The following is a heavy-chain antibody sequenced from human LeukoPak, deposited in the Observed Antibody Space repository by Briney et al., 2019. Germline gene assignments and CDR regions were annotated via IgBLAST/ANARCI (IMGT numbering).Heavy chain of an antibody. V-gene: IGHV4-59*01. J-gene: IGHJ4*02. Sequence: PSETLSLTCTISGGSTSSYYWSWIRQPPGKGLEWIGYIYDSGATDYNPSLKSRVTISGDKSKNQVSLQLSSVPAADTAVYYCARDRDLHEFDYWGQGTLATVSS. CDR1: GGSTSSYY. CDR2: IYDSGAT. CDR3: ARDRDLHEFDY. D-gene: IGHD3-10*01.